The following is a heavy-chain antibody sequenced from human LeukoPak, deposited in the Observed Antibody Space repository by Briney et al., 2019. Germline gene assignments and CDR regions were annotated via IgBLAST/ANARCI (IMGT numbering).Heavy chain of an antibody. Sequence: GSLRLSCAASGFTFTNAWMNWVRQPPGKGLEWIGEINHSGSTNYNPSLKSRVTISVDTSKNQFSLKLSSVTAADTAVYYCARTESNSSGYYGYWGQGTLVTVSS. CDR3: ARTESNSSGYYGY. J-gene: IGHJ4*02. CDR2: INHSGST. D-gene: IGHD3-22*01. V-gene: IGHV4-34*01. CDR1: GFTFTNAW.